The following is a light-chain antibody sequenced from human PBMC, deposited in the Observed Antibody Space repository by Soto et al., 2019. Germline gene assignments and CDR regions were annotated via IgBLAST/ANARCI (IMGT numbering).Light chain of an antibody. CDR2: EVN. CDR1: SSDVGSYNL. Sequence: QSVLTQPASVSGSPGQSITISCTGTSSDVGSYNLVSWYQQHPGKAPKLMIYEVNKRPSGVSNRFSGSKSGNTASLTISGLQAEDEVDYYCCSYAGSSTLYVFGTGTKVTV. CDR3: CSYAGSSTLYV. J-gene: IGLJ1*01. V-gene: IGLV2-23*02.